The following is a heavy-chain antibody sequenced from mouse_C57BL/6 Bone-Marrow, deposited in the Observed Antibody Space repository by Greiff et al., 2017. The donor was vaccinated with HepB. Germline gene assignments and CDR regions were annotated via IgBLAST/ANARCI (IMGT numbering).Heavy chain of an antibody. V-gene: IGHV3-6*01. Sequence: EVQLQQSGPGLVKPSQSLSLPCSVTGYSITSGYYWNWIRQFPGNKLEWMGYISYDGSNNYNPSLKNRISITRDTSKNQFFLKLNSVTTEDTATYYCARDLGWAAWFAYWGQGTLVTVSA. D-gene: IGHD3-1*01. CDR3: ARDLGWAAWFAY. CDR1: GYSITSGYY. CDR2: ISYDGSN. J-gene: IGHJ3*01.